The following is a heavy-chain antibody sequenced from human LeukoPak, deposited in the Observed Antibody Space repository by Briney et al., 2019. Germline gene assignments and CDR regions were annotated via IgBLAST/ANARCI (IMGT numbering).Heavy chain of an antibody. V-gene: IGHV3-30*02. J-gene: IGHJ4*02. CDR3: AKSPSIVPASPFDY. Sequence: PGGSLRLSCAASGFTFSSYAMHWVRQAPGKGLEWVAFIRYDGSNKYYADSVKGRFTISRDNSKNTLYLQMNSLRAEDTAVYYCAKSPSIVPASPFDYWGQGTLVTVSS. CDR2: IRYDGSNK. D-gene: IGHD2-2*01. CDR1: GFTFSSYA.